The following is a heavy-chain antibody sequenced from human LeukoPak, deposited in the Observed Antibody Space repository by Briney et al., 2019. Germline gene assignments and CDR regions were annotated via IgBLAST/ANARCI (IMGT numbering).Heavy chain of an antibody. CDR3: ARDKIQEYQLLSPFDY. J-gene: IGHJ4*02. CDR1: GFTFSSYS. D-gene: IGHD2-2*01. Sequence: GGSLRLSYAASGFTFSSYSMNWVRQAPGKGLEWVSSISSSSSYIYYADSVKGRFTISRDNAKNSLYLQMNSLRAEDTAVYYCARDKIQEYQLLSPFDYWGQGTLVTVSS. CDR2: ISSSSSYI. V-gene: IGHV3-21*01.